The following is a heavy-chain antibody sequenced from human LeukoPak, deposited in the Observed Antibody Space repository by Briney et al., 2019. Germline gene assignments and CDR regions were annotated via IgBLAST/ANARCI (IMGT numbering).Heavy chain of an antibody. CDR3: ARDRDSYKFYYYYGMDV. Sequence: PGGSLRLSCAASGFTFSSYSMNWVRQAPGKGLEWVSYISSSSSTIYYADSVKGRFTISRDNAKNSLYLQMNSLRAEDTAVYYCARDRDSYKFYYYYGMDVWGQGTTVTVSS. V-gene: IGHV3-48*01. J-gene: IGHJ6*02. CDR1: GFTFSSYS. CDR2: ISSSSSTI. D-gene: IGHD1-1*01.